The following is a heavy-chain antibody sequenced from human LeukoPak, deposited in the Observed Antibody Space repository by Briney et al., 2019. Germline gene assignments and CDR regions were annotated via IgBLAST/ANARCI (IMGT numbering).Heavy chain of an antibody. CDR2: IYSGGST. Sequence: PGGSLRLSCAASGFTVSTYYMTWVRQAPGKGLECVSVIYSGGSTYYADSVKGRFTISRDNSKNTLYLQMNSLRAEDTAVYYCARAPVYYYMDVWGKGTTVTVSS. J-gene: IGHJ6*03. CDR3: ARAPVYYYMDV. V-gene: IGHV3-53*01. CDR1: GFTVSTYY.